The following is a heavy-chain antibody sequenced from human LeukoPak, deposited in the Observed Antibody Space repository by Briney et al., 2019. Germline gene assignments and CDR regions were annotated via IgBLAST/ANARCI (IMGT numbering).Heavy chain of an antibody. CDR3: SRELPWGPSDY. Sequence: LSQTLSLTCAISGDSVSSNSAAWNRIRQSPSRGLEWLGRTYYRSKWYHDYAVSMKSRININPDTSKNQFSLQVNSVTPEDTAVYYCSRELPWGPSDYWGLGTLVTVSS. CDR2: TYYRSKWYH. D-gene: IGHD7-27*01. CDR1: GDSVSSNSAA. J-gene: IGHJ4*02. V-gene: IGHV6-1*01.